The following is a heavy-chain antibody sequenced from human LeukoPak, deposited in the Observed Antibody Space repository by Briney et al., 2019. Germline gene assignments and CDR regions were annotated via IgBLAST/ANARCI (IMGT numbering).Heavy chain of an antibody. CDR1: GGSISSYY. Sequence: SSETLSLTCTVSGGSISSYYWSWIRQPPGKGLEWIGYTYHSGTTNYDSSLKSRVTMSLDTSRSQLSLNLTSVTAADTAVYYCARHGVTRWHFDLWGRGTLVTVSS. CDR3: ARHGVTRWHFDL. D-gene: IGHD2-8*01. J-gene: IGHJ2*01. CDR2: TYHSGTT. V-gene: IGHV4-59*08.